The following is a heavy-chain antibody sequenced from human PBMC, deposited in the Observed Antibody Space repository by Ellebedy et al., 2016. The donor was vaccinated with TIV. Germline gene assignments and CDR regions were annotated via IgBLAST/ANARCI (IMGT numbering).Heavy chain of an antibody. CDR3: VKGSIAVTGTCFDS. Sequence: GESLKISCAASGFTFSSYAMSCVRQAPGKGLEWVSAISGSGGSTYYADSVKGRFTISRDNAKNSLYLQMHSLRAEDTAFYYCVKGSIAVTGTCFDSWGQGTLVTVSS. CDR2: ISGSGGST. J-gene: IGHJ4*02. V-gene: IGHV3-23*01. D-gene: IGHD6-13*01. CDR1: GFTFSSYA.